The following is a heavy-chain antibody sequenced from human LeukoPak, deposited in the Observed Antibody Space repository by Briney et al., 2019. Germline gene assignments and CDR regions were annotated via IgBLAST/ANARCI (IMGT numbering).Heavy chain of an antibody. J-gene: IGHJ4*02. CDR3: VKDGYCSSTSCFSTSFDS. CDR2: ISGSGGST. CDR1: GFTFSSYA. D-gene: IGHD2-2*03. V-gene: IGHV3-23*01. Sequence: PGGSLRLSCAASGFTFSSYAMSWVRQAPGKGLEWVSAISGSGGSTYYADSVKGRFTISRDNSKNTLYLQINSLRVEDTAVYYCVKDGYCSSTSCFSTSFDSWGQGTLVTVSS.